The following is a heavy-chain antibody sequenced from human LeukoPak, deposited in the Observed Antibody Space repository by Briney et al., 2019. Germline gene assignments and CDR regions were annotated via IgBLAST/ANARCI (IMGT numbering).Heavy chain of an antibody. D-gene: IGHD2-15*01. CDR3: ARGWSDY. J-gene: IGHJ4*02. CDR1: GGSVSGYH. CDR2: IYTSGST. Sequence: SETLSLTCTVSGGSVSGYHWSWIRQPAGKGLEWIGRIYTSGSTNYNPSLKSRVTISVDTSKNQFSLKLSSVTAADTAAYYCARGWSDYWGQGTLVTVSS. V-gene: IGHV4-4*07.